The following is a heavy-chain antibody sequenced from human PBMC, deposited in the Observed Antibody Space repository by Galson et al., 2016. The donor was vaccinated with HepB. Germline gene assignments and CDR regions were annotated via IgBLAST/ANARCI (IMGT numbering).Heavy chain of an antibody. D-gene: IGHD4-23*01. CDR1: GFTFSSHW. J-gene: IGHJ4*02. Sequence: SLRLSCAASGFTFSSHWMHWVRQAPGKGLVWVSRINTDGSSTSYADSVKCRFTISRDNSKNTLYLQMNSLGAEDTAIYYCAGVPSGKRLDYWGQGTLVTDSS. CDR3: AGVPSGKRLDY. CDR2: INTDGSST. V-gene: IGHV3-74*01.